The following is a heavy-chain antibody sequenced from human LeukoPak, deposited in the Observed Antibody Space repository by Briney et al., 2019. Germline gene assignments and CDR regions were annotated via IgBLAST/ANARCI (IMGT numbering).Heavy chain of an antibody. J-gene: IGHJ4*02. Sequence: PGGSLRLSCAASGCTFSSYWMSWVRQAPGKGLEWVANIKQDGSEKYYVDSVKGRFTISRDNAKNSLYLQMNSLRAEDTAVYYCARDPPTGDWLPLFDYWGQGTLVTVSS. CDR2: IKQDGSEK. CDR1: GCTFSSYW. CDR3: ARDPPTGDWLPLFDY. D-gene: IGHD3-9*01. V-gene: IGHV3-7*03.